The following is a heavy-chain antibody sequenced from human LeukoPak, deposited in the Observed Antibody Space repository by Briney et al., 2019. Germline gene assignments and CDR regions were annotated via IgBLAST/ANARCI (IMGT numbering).Heavy chain of an antibody. CDR1: GFTFSSYA. CDR3: AKDRLERRSYYYYMDV. J-gene: IGHJ6*03. V-gene: IGHV3-23*01. Sequence: GGSLRLSCAASGFTFSSYAMSWVRQAPGKGLEWVSAISGSGGSTYYADSVKGRFTISRDNSKNTLYLQMNSLRAEDTAVYYCAKDRLERRSYYYYMDVWGKGTTVTVSS. D-gene: IGHD1-1*01. CDR2: ISGSGGST.